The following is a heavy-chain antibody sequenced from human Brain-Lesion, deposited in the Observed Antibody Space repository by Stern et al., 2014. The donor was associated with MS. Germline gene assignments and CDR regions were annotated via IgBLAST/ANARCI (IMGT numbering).Heavy chain of an antibody. CDR3: ARGGAVTTSDYYLDY. V-gene: IGHV3-30*01. D-gene: IGHD4-17*01. CDR2: ISYDGSDK. J-gene: IGHJ4*02. Sequence: MQLVESGGGVVQPGRSLRLSCAASGFTFSYHAMHWVRQAPGQGLEWMGLISYDGSDKNDADSLKGRFTISRDNSRNTLYLQMNSLRVDDTAVYYCARGGAVTTSDYYLDYWGQGILVTVSS. CDR1: GFTFSYHA.